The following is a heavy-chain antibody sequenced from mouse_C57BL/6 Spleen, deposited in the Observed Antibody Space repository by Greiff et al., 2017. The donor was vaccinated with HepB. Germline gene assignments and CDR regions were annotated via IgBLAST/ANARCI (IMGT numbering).Heavy chain of an antibody. J-gene: IGHJ1*03. D-gene: IGHD2-1*01. Sequence: VQLQQSGPGLVKPSQSLSLTCSVTGYSITSGYYWNWIRQFPGNNLEWMGYISYDGSNNYNPSLKNRISITRDTSKNQFFLRLNSVTTEDTATYYCAREEGYGNYDWYFDVWGTGTTVTVSS. CDR1: GYSITSGYY. CDR2: ISYDGSN. CDR3: AREEGYGNYDWYFDV. V-gene: IGHV3-6*01.